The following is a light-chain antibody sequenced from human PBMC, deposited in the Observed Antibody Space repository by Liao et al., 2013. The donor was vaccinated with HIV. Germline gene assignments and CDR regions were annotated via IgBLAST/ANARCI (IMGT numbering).Light chain of an antibody. V-gene: IGLV3-1*01. CDR3: QAWDSSIVV. J-gene: IGLJ2*01. Sequence: SYELTQPPSVSVSPGQTATITCSGDTLGDKYACWYQQKPGQAPVLVMYYDSDRPSGIPERFSGSNSGNTATLTISRVEAGDEADYYCQAWDSSIVVFGGGTKLTVL. CDR2: YDS. CDR1: TLGDKY.